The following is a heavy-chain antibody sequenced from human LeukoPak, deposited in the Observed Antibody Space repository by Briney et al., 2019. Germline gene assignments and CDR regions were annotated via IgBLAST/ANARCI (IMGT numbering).Heavy chain of an antibody. V-gene: IGHV3-15*01. CDR3: AKNQASLTSTVIHRIAARPDWYFDL. Sequence: GGSLRLSCAASGFTFSNAWMSWVRQAPGKGLEWVGRIKSKTDGGTTGYAAPVKGRFTISRDDSKNTLYLQMNSLRAEDTAVYYCAKNQASLTSTVIHRIAARPDWYFDLWGRGTLVTVSS. CDR2: IKSKTDGGTT. CDR1: GFTFSNAW. J-gene: IGHJ2*01. D-gene: IGHD6-6*01.